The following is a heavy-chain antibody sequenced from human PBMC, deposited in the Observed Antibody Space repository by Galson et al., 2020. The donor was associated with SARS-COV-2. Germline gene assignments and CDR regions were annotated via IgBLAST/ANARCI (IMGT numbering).Heavy chain of an antibody. D-gene: IGHD1-1*01. CDR3: GRGLATGTEA. Sequence: SETLSLTCAVYGGSFSGYYWCWVRQSPGEGLEWIGEINDSGNTNYNPSLKSRVTLSLDTSKNQFSLKLTSVTAADTAVYYCGRGLATGTEAWGQGTLVTVSS. CDR2: INDSGNT. J-gene: IGHJ5*02. V-gene: IGHV4-34*01. CDR1: GGSFSGYY.